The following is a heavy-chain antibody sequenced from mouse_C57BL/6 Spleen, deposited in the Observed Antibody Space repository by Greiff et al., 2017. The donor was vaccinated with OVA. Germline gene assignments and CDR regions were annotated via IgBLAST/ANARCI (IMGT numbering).Heavy chain of an antibody. D-gene: IGHD2-1*01. Sequence: DVMLVESGGGLVKPGGSLKLSCAASGFTFSSYAMSWVRQTPEKRLEWVATISDGGSYTYYPDNVKGRFTISRDNAKNNLYLQMSHLKSEDTAMYYCARDRIYYGNYGGWYFDVWGTGTTVTVSS. CDR2: ISDGGSYT. CDR1: GFTFSSYA. J-gene: IGHJ1*03. CDR3: ARDRIYYGNYGGWYFDV. V-gene: IGHV5-4*01.